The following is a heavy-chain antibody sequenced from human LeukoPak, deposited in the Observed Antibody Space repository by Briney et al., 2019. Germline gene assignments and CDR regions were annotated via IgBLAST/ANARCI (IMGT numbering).Heavy chain of an antibody. J-gene: IGHJ3*02. CDR1: GFIFSSYA. D-gene: IGHD3-16*01. Sequence: PGGSLRLSCAASGFIFSSYAMNWVRQAPGKGPEWVSGISGLGDTTYYADSVKGRFTISRGNSKNTLYLQMNSLRAEDTAVYYCAKKVGGVYAFDIWGQGTMVTVSS. V-gene: IGHV3-23*01. CDR3: AKKVGGVYAFDI. CDR2: ISGLGDTT.